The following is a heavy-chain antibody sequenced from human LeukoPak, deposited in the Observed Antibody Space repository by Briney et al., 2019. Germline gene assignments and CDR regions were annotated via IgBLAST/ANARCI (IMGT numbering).Heavy chain of an antibody. CDR1: GFTFSSYS. Sequence: PGGSLRLSCAASGFTFSSYSMNWVRQAPGKGLEWVSSISSSSSYIYYADSVKGRFTISRDNAKNSLYLQMNSLRAEDTAVYYCAQNTVVTSGFDYWGQGTLVTVSS. J-gene: IGHJ4*02. CDR2: ISSSSSYI. V-gene: IGHV3-21*01. D-gene: IGHD4-23*01. CDR3: AQNTVVTSGFDY.